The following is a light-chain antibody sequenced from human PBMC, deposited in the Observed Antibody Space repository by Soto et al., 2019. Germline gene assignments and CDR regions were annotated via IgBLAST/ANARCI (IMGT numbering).Light chain of an antibody. J-gene: IGKJ5*01. V-gene: IGKV3-15*01. CDR2: GAS. CDR1: QSVSIN. Sequence: EIVMTQSPATLSVSPGERATLSCRASQSVSINLAWYQQKPGQAPRLLIYGASTRATGIPARFSGSGSVTEYTLTISSLQSEDFAVYYCQQRSNWRTTFGQGTRLEI. CDR3: QQRSNWRTT.